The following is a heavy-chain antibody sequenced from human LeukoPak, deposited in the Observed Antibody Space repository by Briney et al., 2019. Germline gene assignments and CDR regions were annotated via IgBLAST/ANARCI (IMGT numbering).Heavy chain of an antibody. J-gene: IGHJ4*02. V-gene: IGHV1-18*01. CDR3: ARDTDFWSGLDY. CDR2: ISAYNGNT. CDR1: GYTFTSYG. Sequence: ASVKVSCKASGYTFTSYGISWVRQAPGQGLEWMGWISAYNGNTNYAQKLQGRVTTTTDTSTSTAYMELRSLRSGDTAVYYCARDTDFWSGLDYWGQGTLVTVSS. D-gene: IGHD3-3*01.